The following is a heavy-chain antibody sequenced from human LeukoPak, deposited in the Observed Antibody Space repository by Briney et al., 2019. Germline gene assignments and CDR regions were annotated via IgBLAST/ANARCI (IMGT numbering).Heavy chain of an antibody. CDR3: ARVGYSYVINDWSRTGLGAYPTKYYYHMDV. V-gene: IGHV4-34*01. J-gene: IGHJ6*03. D-gene: IGHD5-18*01. CDR1: GGSFSDYY. Sequence: SETLSLTCAVYGGSFSDYYWGWIRQPPGKGLEWIGEIHPSGSTNYSPSLKSRVTISLDASKNQFSLKLSSVAAADTAVYFCARVGYSYVINDWSRTGLGAYPTKYYYHMDVWDKGATVTVSS. CDR2: IHPSGST.